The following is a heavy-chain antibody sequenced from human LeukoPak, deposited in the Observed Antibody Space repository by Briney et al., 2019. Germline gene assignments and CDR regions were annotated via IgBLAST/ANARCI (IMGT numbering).Heavy chain of an antibody. D-gene: IGHD2-2*01. CDR1: EFTFSSYD. Sequence: TGGSLRLSCAASEFTFSSYDMHWVRQATGKGLEWVSAIGTAGDTYYPGSVKGRFTISRENAKNSLYLQMNSLRAGDTAVYYCARGPPGYCSSTSCLRNYGMDVWGQGTTVTVSS. V-gene: IGHV3-13*01. CDR3: ARGPPGYCSSTSCLRNYGMDV. J-gene: IGHJ6*02. CDR2: IGTAGDT.